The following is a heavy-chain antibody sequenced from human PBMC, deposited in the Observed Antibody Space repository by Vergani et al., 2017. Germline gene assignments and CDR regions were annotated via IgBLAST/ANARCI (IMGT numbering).Heavy chain of an antibody. D-gene: IGHD3-22*01. Sequence: QVPLVPSGAEVRKPGASVKVSCKVSGYTLTELSMHWVRPAPGKGLEWMGGFDPEDGETISAQKFQGRVTMTEDTSTDTAYMELSSLRSEDTAVYYCATGLRIVVDSLGFDYWGQGTLVTVSS. V-gene: IGHV1-24*01. J-gene: IGHJ4*02. CDR1: GYTLTELS. CDR3: ATGLRIVVDSLGFDY. CDR2: FDPEDGET.